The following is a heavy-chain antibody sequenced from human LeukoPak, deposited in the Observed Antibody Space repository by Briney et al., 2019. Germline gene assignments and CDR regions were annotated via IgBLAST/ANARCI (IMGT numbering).Heavy chain of an antibody. CDR2: IYYISNT. J-gene: IGHJ4*02. V-gene: IGHV4-61*08. CDR3: ARTQSQSGSYRYYFGY. CDR1: GASVGSSGYY. D-gene: IGHD1-26*01. Sequence: SETLSLTCTVSGASVGSSGYYWSGIRQPPGGGLEWIGYIYYISNTNYNPSLKSRVSMSIDPSRNQFSLKVNSVTTADTAVYYCARTQSQSGSYRYYFGYWGQGTLVTVSS.